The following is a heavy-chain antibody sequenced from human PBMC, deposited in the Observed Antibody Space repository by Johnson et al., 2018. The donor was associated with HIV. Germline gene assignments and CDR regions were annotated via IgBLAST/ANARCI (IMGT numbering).Heavy chain of an antibody. J-gene: IGHJ3*02. V-gene: IGHV3-30*04. D-gene: IGHD1-26*01. Sequence: QVQLVESGGGVVQPGRSLRLSCAASGFTFSSYAMHWVRQAPGKGLEWMAVISYDGSNKYYADSVKGRFTISRDNSKNTLYLQMNSLRSEDTAVYYCARDQGWELLNDAFDIWGQGTMVTVSS. CDR1: GFTFSSYA. CDR2: ISYDGSNK. CDR3: ARDQGWELLNDAFDI.